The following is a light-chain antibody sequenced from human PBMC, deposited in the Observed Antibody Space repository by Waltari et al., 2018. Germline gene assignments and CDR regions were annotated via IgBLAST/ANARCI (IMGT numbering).Light chain of an antibody. J-gene: IGKJ3*01. CDR3: QQYYSTPFT. V-gene: IGKV4-1*01. CDR2: GAS. CDR1: SPEKKNN. Sequence: SPEKKNNLGWYQQKSGQSPKLLSYGASTRESGVPDRFSGSGSGTDFTLTISSLQTEDVAVYYCQQYYSTPFTFGPGTKVDIK.